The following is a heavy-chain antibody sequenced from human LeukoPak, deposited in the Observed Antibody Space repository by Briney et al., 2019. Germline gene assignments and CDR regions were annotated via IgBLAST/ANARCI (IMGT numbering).Heavy chain of an antibody. J-gene: IGHJ6*02. Sequence: GGSLRHSRCASGFTFSSFIMNCARQAPGKGLEWVSCISSSSSYIYYADSVKGRFTISRDNAKNSLYLQMNSLRAEDTAVYYCAREWRRVSNSPFYGMYVWSQGTTVTVSS. CDR1: GFTFSSFI. CDR3: AREWRRVSNSPFYGMYV. CDR2: ISSSSSYI. V-gene: IGHV3-21*01. D-gene: IGHD5/OR15-5a*01.